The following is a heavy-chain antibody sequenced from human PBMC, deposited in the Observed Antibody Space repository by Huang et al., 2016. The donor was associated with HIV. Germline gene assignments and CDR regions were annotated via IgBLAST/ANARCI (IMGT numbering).Heavy chain of an antibody. CDR3: ATGFDTYYDI. D-gene: IGHD2-21*01. CDR1: GYTLTELS. CDR2: VAPENGET. J-gene: IGHJ3*02. Sequence: QVQLVQSGAEVKKPGASVKVSCKVSGYTLTELSIHWVRQAPGKGLEWMGGVAPENGETNYAQNVQGRVTMTEDTSTDTAYMELNSLRSEDTAVYYCATGFDTYYDIWGQGTMVIASS. V-gene: IGHV1-24*01.